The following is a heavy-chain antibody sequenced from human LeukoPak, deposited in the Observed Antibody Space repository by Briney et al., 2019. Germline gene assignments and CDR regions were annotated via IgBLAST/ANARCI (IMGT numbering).Heavy chain of an antibody. CDR2: IYYSGST. CDR3: AREPGPPRRLLSESTI. CDR1: GGSISSGDFY. J-gene: IGHJ3*02. V-gene: IGHV4-30-4*01. Sequence: SQTLSLTCTVSGGSISSGDFYWSWIRQPPGKGLEWIGYIYYSGSTYYNPSLKSRVTISVDTSKNQFSLKLSSVTAADTAVYYCAREPGPPRRLLSESTIWGQGTMVTVSS. D-gene: IGHD3-10*01.